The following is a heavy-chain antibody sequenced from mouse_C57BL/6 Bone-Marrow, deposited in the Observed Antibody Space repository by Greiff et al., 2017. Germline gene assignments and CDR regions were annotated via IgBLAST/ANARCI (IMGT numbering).Heavy chain of an antibody. CDR1: GYTFTSYW. V-gene: IGHV1-61*01. J-gene: IGHJ3*01. CDR2: IYPSDSET. Sequence: QVQLQQPGAELVRPGSSVTLSCKASGYTFTSYWMGWVQQRPGQGLEWLGNIYPSDSETHYNPKVKDKATLTVDKSSSTAYMQLSSLRSEDSAVYYCARGKLLRAPLLAYWGQGTLVTVSA. D-gene: IGHD1-1*01. CDR3: ARGKLLRAPLLAY.